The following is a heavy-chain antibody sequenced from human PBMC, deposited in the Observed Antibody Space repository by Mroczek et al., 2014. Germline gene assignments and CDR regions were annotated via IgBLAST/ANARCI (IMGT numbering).Heavy chain of an antibody. J-gene: IGHJ3*02. D-gene: IGHD3-22*01. CDR1: GYSFTSYW. CDR2: IDPSDSYT. CDR3: ARYYYDSSGYYPKTREDAFDI. Sequence: VQLVETGAEVKKPGESLRISCKGSGYSFTSYWISWVRQMPGKGLEWMGRIDPSDSYTNYSPSFQGHVTISADKSISTAYLQWSSLKASDTAMYYCARYYYDSSGYYPKTREDAFDIWGQGTMVTVSS. V-gene: IGHV5-10-1*01.